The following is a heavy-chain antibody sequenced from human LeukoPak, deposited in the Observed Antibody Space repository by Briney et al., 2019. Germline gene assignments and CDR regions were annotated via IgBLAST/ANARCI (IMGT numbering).Heavy chain of an antibody. CDR3: ARDRGSSGWYEFDY. Sequence: GGSLRLSCAASGFTSSNYWMSWVRQAPGKGLEWVANIKQDGSEKYYVDSVKGRFTISRDNAKNSLYLQMNSLRAEDTAVYYCARDRGSSGWYEFDYWGQETLVTVSS. CDR1: GFTSSNYW. V-gene: IGHV3-7*01. D-gene: IGHD6-19*01. J-gene: IGHJ4*02. CDR2: IKQDGSEK.